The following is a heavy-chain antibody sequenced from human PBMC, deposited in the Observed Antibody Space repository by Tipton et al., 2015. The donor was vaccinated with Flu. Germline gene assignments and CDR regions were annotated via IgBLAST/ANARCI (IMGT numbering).Heavy chain of an antibody. V-gene: IGHV4-30-2*01. CDR3: ARKSPPDY. CDR2: ISHTGT. CDR1: GAPVRGGIYS. J-gene: IGHJ4*02. Sequence: TLSLTYAVSGAPVRGGIYSWNWIRQPPGKGLEWIGSISHTGTYYKPSLRTRAAISADRSKNQFSLELTSVTAADTAVYYCARKSPPDYWGQGILVTVSS.